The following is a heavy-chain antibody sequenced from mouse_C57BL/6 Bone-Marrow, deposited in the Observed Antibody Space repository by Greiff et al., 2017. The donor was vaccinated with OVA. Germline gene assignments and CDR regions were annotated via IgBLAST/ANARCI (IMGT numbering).Heavy chain of an antibody. V-gene: IGHV1-81*01. CDR2: IYPRSGNT. CDR3: ATKRIYYYGSRRYFDV. Sequence: QVQLQQSGAELARPGASVKLSCKASGYTFTSYGISWVKQRTGQGLEWIGEIYPRSGNTYYNEKFKGKATLTADKSSSTAYMELRSLTSEDSAVYFCATKRIYYYGSRRYFDVWGTGTTVTVSS. D-gene: IGHD1-1*01. J-gene: IGHJ1*03. CDR1: GYTFTSYG.